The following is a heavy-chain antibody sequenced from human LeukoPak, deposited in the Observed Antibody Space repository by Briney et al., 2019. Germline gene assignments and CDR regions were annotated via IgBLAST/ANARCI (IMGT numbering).Heavy chain of an antibody. Sequence: SVTVSCKASGGTFSSYAISWVRQAPGQGLEWMGGIIPIFGTANYAQKFQGRVTITADESTSTAYMELSSLRTEDTAVYYCASSRTAASSNWFDPWGQGTLVTVSS. J-gene: IGHJ5*02. CDR1: GGTFSSYA. CDR2: IIPIFGTA. D-gene: IGHD6-25*01. CDR3: ASSRTAASSNWFDP. V-gene: IGHV1-69*13.